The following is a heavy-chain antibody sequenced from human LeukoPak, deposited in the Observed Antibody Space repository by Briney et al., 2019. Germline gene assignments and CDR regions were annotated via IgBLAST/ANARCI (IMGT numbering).Heavy chain of an antibody. CDR2: ISSSGTTI. CDR1: GFTFRTSG. J-gene: IGHJ4*02. D-gene: IGHD1-26*01. V-gene: IGHV3-48*01. CDR3: AKDGGTHFDH. Sequence: GGSLRLSCAASGFTFRTSGMNWVRQAPGKGLEWVSYISSSGTTISYAQSVKGRFTITRDNAQNSLTPHMNTLRADDTAVYYCAKDGGTHFDHWGQGTLVTVSS.